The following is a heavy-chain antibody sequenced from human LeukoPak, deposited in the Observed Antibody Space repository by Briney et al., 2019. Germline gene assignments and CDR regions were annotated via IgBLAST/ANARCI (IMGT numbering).Heavy chain of an antibody. CDR2: FHTSGST. V-gene: IGHV4-61*02. D-gene: IGHD3-22*01. J-gene: IGHJ2*01. Sequence: SETLSLTCTVSGGSISSGNYYWTWIRQPAGQGLEWIGRFHTSGSTNYNASFKSRVNLSADRSKNQFSLKLISLTAADTAVYYCARATSYYASSAYYLAHWYFDLWGRGTVVVVSS. CDR1: GGSISSGNYY. CDR3: ARATSYYASSAYYLAHWYFDL.